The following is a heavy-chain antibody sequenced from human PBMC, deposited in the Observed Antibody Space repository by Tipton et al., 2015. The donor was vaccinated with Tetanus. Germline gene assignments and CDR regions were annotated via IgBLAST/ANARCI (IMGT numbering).Heavy chain of an antibody. J-gene: IGHJ4*02. CDR2: VSSSGRT. CDR3: ARANYDNSKKGPFDS. V-gene: IGHV4-61*08. D-gene: IGHD3-3*01. Sequence: GLVKPSETLSLTCSVTGGSLRGGDYHWSWIRQAPGKGLEWLAYVSSSGRTSSNYDLKSRITTSHDTSKNQFFLRLTSVTSADTAVYYCARANYDNSKKGPFDSWGQGTLVIVSS. CDR1: GGSLRGGDYH.